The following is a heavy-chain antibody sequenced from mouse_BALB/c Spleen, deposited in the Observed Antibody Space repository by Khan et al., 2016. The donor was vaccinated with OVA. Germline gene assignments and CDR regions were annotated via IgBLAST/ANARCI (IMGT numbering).Heavy chain of an antibody. J-gene: IGHJ3*01. D-gene: IGHD2-4*01. CDR3: ARNYEYDEGVAY. CDR2: IWSGGST. Sequence: QVQLQESGPGLVQPSQSLSITCTASGFSLTSYCVHWVRQSPGKGLEWLGVIWSGGSTDYCAAFISSLSITKDNSKSEVFFKMNSLQANDTAIYYFARNYEYDEGVAYWGQGTLVTVSA. CDR1: GFSLTSYC. V-gene: IGHV2-2*02.